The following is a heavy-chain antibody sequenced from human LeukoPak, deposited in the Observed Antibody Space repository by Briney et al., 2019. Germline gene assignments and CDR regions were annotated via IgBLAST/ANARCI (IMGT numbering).Heavy chain of an antibody. D-gene: IGHD3-9*01. CDR1: GGSFSGYY. J-gene: IGHJ4*02. CDR3: ARVTGYTIEDYFDY. CDR2: IYYRGSP. Sequence: SETLSLTCAVYGGSFSGYYWSWIRQPPGKGLEWIGYIYYRGSPNYNPSLKSRVIISVKTSKNQFALKLRSVTAADTAAYYCARVTGYTIEDYFDYWGQGTLVTVSS. V-gene: IGHV4-59*01.